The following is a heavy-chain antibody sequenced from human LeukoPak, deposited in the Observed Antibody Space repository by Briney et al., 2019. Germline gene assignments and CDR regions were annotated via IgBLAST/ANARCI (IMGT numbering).Heavy chain of an antibody. D-gene: IGHD2-15*01. V-gene: IGHV3-66*01. Sequence: GGSLRLSCAASGFTVSSSYMSWVRQAPGKGLEWVSVIYSGGSTYYADAVKGRFTISRDNSKNTLYLQMNSLRAEDTAVYYCARDLYCSGGSCYVLSSYCGPGTLVTVSS. J-gene: IGHJ4*02. CDR3: ARDLYCSGGSCYVLSSY. CDR1: GFTVSSSY. CDR2: IYSGGST.